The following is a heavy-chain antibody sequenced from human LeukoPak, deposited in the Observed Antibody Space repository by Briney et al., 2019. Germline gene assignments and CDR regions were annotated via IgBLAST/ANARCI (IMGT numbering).Heavy chain of an antibody. J-gene: IGHJ4*02. CDR2: IKTDGSET. CDR3: ARGGIPTRNVY. CDR1: GFNFRDHW. Sequence: PGGSLRLSCAASGFNFRDHWMDWVRQAPGKGLEWVGHIKTDGSETYYLDSLRGRFSISRDNTNNALYLQMNSLRVEDTAVYYCARGGIPTRNVYWGQGTLVTVSS. V-gene: IGHV3-7*03.